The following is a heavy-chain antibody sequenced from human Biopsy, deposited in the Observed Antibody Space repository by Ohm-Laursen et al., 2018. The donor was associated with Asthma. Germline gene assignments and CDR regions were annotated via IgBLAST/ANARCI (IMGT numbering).Heavy chain of an antibody. CDR2: ISYDGSNK. CDR3: VRDGTDDAFDI. CDR1: GFTFSSYG. D-gene: IGHD1-1*01. V-gene: IGHV3-30*03. J-gene: IGHJ3*02. Sequence: SLRLSCSASGFTFSSYGMHWARQAPGKGLEWVAVISYDGSNKYYADSVKGRFTISRDNSKNTLYLQMNSLRAEDTAVYYCVRDGTDDAFDIWGQGTVVSVSS.